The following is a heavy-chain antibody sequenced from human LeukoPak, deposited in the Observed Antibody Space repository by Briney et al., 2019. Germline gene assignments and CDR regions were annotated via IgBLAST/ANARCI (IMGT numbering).Heavy chain of an antibody. D-gene: IGHD3-10*01. V-gene: IGHV3-74*01. CDR1: GFTFSSHW. CDR2: IHRDGSST. J-gene: IGHJ4*02. Sequence: GGSLRLSCAASGFTFSSHWMHWVRQLPGKGLVWVSRIHRDGSSTNYADSVKGRFTISRDNAKNTLYLQVNSLGAEDTAIYYCARARPDGASYFDYWGQGILVTVSS. CDR3: ARARPDGASYFDY.